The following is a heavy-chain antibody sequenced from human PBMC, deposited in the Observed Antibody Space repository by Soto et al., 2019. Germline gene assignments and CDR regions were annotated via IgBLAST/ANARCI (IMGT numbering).Heavy chain of an antibody. CDR2: ISGSGGST. V-gene: IGHV3-23*01. CDR1: GFTFSSYA. CDR3: AKDHGYYYDSSAYYGTEVDY. J-gene: IGHJ4*02. D-gene: IGHD3-22*01. Sequence: EVQLLESGGGLVQPGGSLRLSCAASGFTFSSYAMSWVRQAPGKGLEWVSAISGSGGSTYYADSVKGRFTISRDNSKNTLYLEMNSLRAEDTAVYYCAKDHGYYYDSSAYYGTEVDYWSQGTLLTVSS.